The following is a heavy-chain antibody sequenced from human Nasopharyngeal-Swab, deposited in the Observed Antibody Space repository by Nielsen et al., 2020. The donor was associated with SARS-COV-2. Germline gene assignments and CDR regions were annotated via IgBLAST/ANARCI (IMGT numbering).Heavy chain of an antibody. D-gene: IGHD3-16*02. J-gene: IGHJ4*02. Sequence: WIRQPPGKGLEWVSYISSSSSTIYYADSVKGRFTISRDNAKNSLYLQMNSLRAEDTAVYYCAGGVWGSYRDYFDYWGQGTLVTVSS. V-gene: IGHV3-48*01. CDR2: ISSSSSTI. CDR3: AGGVWGSYRDYFDY.